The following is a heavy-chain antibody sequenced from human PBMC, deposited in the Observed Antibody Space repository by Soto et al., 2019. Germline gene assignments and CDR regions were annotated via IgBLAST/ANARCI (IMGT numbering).Heavy chain of an antibody. CDR1: GGSFSGYY. CDR2: INHSGST. J-gene: IGHJ6*03. D-gene: IGHD6-6*01. V-gene: IGHV4-34*01. Sequence: SETLSLTCAVYGGSFSGYYWSWIRQPPGKGLEWIGEINHSGSTNYNPSLKSRVTISVDTSKNQFSLKLSSVTAADTAVYYCARGPPLRGIAARPERYYYYMDVWGKGTTVTVSS. CDR3: ARGPPLRGIAARPERYYYYMDV.